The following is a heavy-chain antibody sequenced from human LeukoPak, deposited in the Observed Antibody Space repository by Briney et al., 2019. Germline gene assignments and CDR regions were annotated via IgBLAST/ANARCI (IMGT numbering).Heavy chain of an antibody. CDR3: ARDSAPYYMDV. J-gene: IGHJ6*03. CDR1: GGSISSGSYY. Sequence: SETLSLTCTVSGGSISSGSYYWSWIRQPAGKGLEWIGRIYTSGSTNYNPSLKSRVTISVDTSKNQFSLKLSSVTAADTAVYYCARDSAPYYMDVWGKGTTVTVSS. CDR2: IYTSGST. V-gene: IGHV4-61*02.